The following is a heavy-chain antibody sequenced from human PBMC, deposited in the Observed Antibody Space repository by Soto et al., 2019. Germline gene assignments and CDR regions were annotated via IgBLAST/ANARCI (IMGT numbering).Heavy chain of an antibody. D-gene: IGHD1-1*01. CDR1: GGSISSGGYY. Sequence: SETLYLTYTVSGGSISSGGYYWSWIRQHPGKGLEWIGYIYYSGSTYYNPSLKSRVTISVDTSKNQFSLKLSSVTAADTAVYYCARGSGTSNWFDPWGQGTLVTVSS. CDR2: IYYSGST. CDR3: ARGSGTSNWFDP. J-gene: IGHJ5*02. V-gene: IGHV4-31*03.